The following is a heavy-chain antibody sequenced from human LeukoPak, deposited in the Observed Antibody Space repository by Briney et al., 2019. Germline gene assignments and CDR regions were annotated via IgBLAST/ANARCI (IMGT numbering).Heavy chain of an antibody. V-gene: IGHV3-64*01. CDR2: ISPNGGTT. J-gene: IGHJ4*02. D-gene: IGHD3-10*01. Sequence: GGSLRLSCAASGFTFSSSPMHWVRQAPGKGLESVSAISPNGGTTYYANSVRGRFSISRDNSKNTLYLQMGSLTTDDMAVYYCAREYPNGSLDYWGQGTLVTVSS. CDR3: AREYPNGSLDY. CDR1: GFTFSSSP.